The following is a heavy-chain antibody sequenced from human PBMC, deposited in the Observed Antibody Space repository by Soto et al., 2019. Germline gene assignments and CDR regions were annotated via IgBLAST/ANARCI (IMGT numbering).Heavy chain of an antibody. CDR2: MNPNSGDT. CDR3: VRGLEWLRNY. CDR1: GYTFTTYD. D-gene: IGHD5-12*01. J-gene: IGHJ4*02. V-gene: IGHV1-8*01. Sequence: QVQLVKSGAEVKKPGASVKVSGKATGYTFTTYDINWVRQATGQGLEWMGWMNPNSGDTGYAQKFQGRVTMTRDTSISTAYMELSTLTSEATAVYYCVRGLEWLRNYWGQGTLVTVSS.